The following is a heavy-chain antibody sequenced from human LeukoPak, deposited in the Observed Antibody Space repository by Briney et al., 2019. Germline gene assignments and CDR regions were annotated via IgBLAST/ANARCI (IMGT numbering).Heavy chain of an antibody. CDR1: GFTFSSYA. J-gene: IGHJ4*02. CDR2: ISYDGSNK. D-gene: IGHD2-2*01. CDR3: ARDLCGSTSCYRDYFDY. Sequence: GRSLRLSCAASGFTFSSYAMHWARQAPGKGLEWVAVISYDGSNKYYADSVKGRFTISRDNSQNTLYLQMNSLRAEDTAVYYCARDLCGSTSCYRDYFDYWGQGTLVTVSS. V-gene: IGHV3-30-3*01.